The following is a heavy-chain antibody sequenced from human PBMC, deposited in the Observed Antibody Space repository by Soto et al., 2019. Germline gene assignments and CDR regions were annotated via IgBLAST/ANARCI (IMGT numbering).Heavy chain of an antibody. V-gene: IGHV4-34*01. CDR1: GGSFSGYY. J-gene: IGHJ5*02. D-gene: IGHD6-19*01. CDR2: INHSGST. CDR3: ARGPLESIAVAGTGNWFDP. Sequence: SETLSLTCAVYGGSFSGYYWSWIRQPPGKGLEWIGEINHSGSTNYNPYLKSRVTISVDTSKNQFSLKLSSVTAADTAVYYCARGPLESIAVAGTGNWFDPWGQGTLVTVSS.